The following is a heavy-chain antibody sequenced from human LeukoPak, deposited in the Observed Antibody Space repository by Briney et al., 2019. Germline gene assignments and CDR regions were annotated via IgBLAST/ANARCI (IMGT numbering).Heavy chain of an antibody. D-gene: IGHD2-15*01. V-gene: IGHV1-2*02. Sequence: ASVKVSCKASGYTFTSYGISWIRQAPRQGLEWMGWINPSSGGTNYPQKFQGRVTMTRDTSLSTAYMELSGLRSDDTAVYYCARGVVAATFYYYMDVWDKGTTVTVPS. J-gene: IGHJ6*03. CDR1: GYTFTSYG. CDR3: ARGVVAATFYYYMDV. CDR2: INPSSGGT.